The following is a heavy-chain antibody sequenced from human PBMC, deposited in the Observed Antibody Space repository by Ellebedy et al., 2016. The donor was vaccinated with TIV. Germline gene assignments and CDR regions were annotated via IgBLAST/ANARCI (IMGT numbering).Heavy chain of an antibody. CDR1: GGTFSSYA. CDR3: ANVMLSDTGYPRAYFDY. Sequence: AASVKVSCKASGGTFSSYAITWVRQAPGQGLEWMGGIIPILDTVSYAQRFQGRVTIIADKSTTTVYMELSSLRSEDTAVYYYANVMLSDTGYPRAYFDYWGQGTLVIVSS. J-gene: IGHJ4*02. CDR2: IIPILDTV. V-gene: IGHV1-69*10. D-gene: IGHD3-9*01.